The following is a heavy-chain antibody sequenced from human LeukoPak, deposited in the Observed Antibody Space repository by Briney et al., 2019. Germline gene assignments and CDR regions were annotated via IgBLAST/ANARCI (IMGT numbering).Heavy chain of an antibody. CDR2: IYSGGST. Sequence: GGSLRLSCAASGFTVSSNYMSWVRQAPGKGLEWVSVIYSGGSTYYADSVEGRFTISRDNSKNTLYLQMNSLRAEDTAVYYCASEVVVAATFDYWGQGTLVTVSS. D-gene: IGHD2-15*01. CDR1: GFTVSSNY. V-gene: IGHV3-53*01. J-gene: IGHJ4*02. CDR3: ASEVVVAATFDY.